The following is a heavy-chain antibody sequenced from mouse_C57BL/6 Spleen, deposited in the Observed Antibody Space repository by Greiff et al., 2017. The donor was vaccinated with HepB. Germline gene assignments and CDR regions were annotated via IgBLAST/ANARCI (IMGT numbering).Heavy chain of an antibody. CDR2: IYPGSGST. CDR1: GYTFTSYW. D-gene: IGHD1-1*01. CDR3: ARSGTTVVAVYYAMDY. J-gene: IGHJ4*01. V-gene: IGHV1-55*01. Sequence: QVQLQQPGAELVKPGASVKMSCKASGYTFTSYWITGVKQRPGQGLEWIGDIYPGSGSTNYNEKFKSKATLTVDTSSSTAYMQLSSLTSEDSAVYYCARSGTTVVAVYYAMDYWAQGTSVTVSS.